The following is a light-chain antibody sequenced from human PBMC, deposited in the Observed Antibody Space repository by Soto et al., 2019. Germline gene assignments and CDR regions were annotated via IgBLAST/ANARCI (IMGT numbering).Light chain of an antibody. Sequence: IQMTQSPSTLSASVGDRVTITCRASQSISNWLAWYQQKPGKAPNLLIYGASTLESGVPSRFSGSGSGTEFTLTITSLQPDDFATYYCQNYYSAPRTFGQGTKVEIK. CDR1: QSISNW. CDR3: QNYYSAPRT. CDR2: GAS. V-gene: IGKV1-5*01. J-gene: IGKJ1*01.